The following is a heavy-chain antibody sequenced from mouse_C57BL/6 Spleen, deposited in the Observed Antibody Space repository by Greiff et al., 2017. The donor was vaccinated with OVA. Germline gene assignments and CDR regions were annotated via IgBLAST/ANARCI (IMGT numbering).Heavy chain of an antibody. CDR1: GYAFTNYL. V-gene: IGHV1-54*01. Sequence: QVQLKQSGAELVRPGTSVKVSCKASGYAFTNYLIEWVKQRPGQGLEWIGVINPGSGGTNYNEKFKGKATLTADKSSSTAYMQLSSLTSEDSAVYFCARGGRGLAMDYWGQGTSVTVSS. CDR2: INPGSGGT. J-gene: IGHJ4*01. CDR3: ARGGRGLAMDY. D-gene: IGHD3-3*01.